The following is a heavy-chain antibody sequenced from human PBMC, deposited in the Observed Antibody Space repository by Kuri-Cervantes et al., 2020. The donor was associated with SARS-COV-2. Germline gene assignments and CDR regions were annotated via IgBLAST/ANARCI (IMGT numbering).Heavy chain of an antibody. V-gene: IGHV4-34*01. D-gene: IGHD2-2*01. CDR1: GGSFSGYY. J-gene: IGHJ3*02. Sequence: SETLSLTCAVYGGSFSGYYWSWIRQPPGKGLEWIGSIYYSGSTYYNPSLKSRVTISVDTSKNQFSLKLSSVTAADTAVYYCARWDIVVVPAAPKGAFDIWGQETMVTVSS. CDR2: IYYSGST. CDR3: ARWDIVVVPAAPKGAFDI.